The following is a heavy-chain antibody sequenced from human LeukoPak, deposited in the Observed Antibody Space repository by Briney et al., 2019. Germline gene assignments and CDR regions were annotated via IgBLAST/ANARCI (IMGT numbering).Heavy chain of an antibody. Sequence: SETLSLTCAVSGVSFNDFYWSWLRQTPGKGLEWIGEINHSGYTNDSPSLKSRVTLSIDTSRKQFSLNLRSVTVADTGIYYCTRMTTGHDYWGQGTLVTVSS. CDR1: GVSFNDFY. D-gene: IGHD4-17*01. CDR2: INHSGYT. V-gene: IGHV4-34*01. CDR3: TRMTTGHDY. J-gene: IGHJ4*02.